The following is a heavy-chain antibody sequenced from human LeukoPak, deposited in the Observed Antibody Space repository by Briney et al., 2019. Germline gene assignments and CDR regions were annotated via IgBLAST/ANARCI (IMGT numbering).Heavy chain of an antibody. J-gene: IGHJ6*02. D-gene: IGHD2-2*01. CDR2: IWYDGSNK. CDR3: ARDPLVPAAISYYYGMDV. Sequence: AGGSLRLSCAASGFTFSSYGMHWVRQAPGKGLEWVAVIWYDGSNKYYADSVKGRFTISRDNSKNTLYLQMNSLRAEDTAVYYCARDPLVPAAISYYYGMDVWGQGTTVTVSS. V-gene: IGHV3-33*01. CDR1: GFTFSSYG.